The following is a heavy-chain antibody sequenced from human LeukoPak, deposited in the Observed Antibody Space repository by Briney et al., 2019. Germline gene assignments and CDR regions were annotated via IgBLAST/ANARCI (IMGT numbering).Heavy chain of an antibody. J-gene: IGHJ6*02. Sequence: PSETLSLTCTVSGGSISSYYWSWIRQPAGKGLEWIGRIYTSGSTNYNPSLKSRVTMSVDTSKNQFSLKLSSVTAADTAVYYCAGEGSGHYDFWSGYPPYYGMDVWGQGTTVTVSS. CDR3: AGEGSGHYDFWSGYPPYYGMDV. D-gene: IGHD3-3*01. V-gene: IGHV4-4*07. CDR2: IYTSGST. CDR1: GGSISSYY.